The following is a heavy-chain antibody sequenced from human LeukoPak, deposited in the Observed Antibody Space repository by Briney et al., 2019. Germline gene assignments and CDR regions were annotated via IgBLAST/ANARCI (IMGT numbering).Heavy chain of an antibody. Sequence: SETLSLTCTVSGGSVSSGSYYWSWTRQPPGKGLEWIGYLFYSGSTNYNPSLKSRVTISVDTSKNQFSLKLSSVTAADTAVYYCARSPVYSGYDRYYYYGMDVWGQGTTVTVSS. V-gene: IGHV4-61*01. CDR1: GGSVSSGSYY. J-gene: IGHJ6*02. CDR3: ARSPVYSGYDRYYYYGMDV. D-gene: IGHD5-12*01. CDR2: LFYSGST.